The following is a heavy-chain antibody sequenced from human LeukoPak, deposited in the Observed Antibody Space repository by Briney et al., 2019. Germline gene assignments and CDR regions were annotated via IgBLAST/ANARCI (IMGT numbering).Heavy chain of an antibody. V-gene: IGHV4-38-2*02. D-gene: IGHD2-15*01. CDR2: IYHSGTT. CDR1: GYSIKSGFY. CDR3: ARGDSGVRWFDP. Sequence: SETLSLTCTVSGYSIKSGFYWGWFRQTPGQGLEWIGSIYHSGTTHSNPSLKSRVTISVDTSQDQFSLRLSSVTAADTAIYYCARGDSGVRWFDPWGQGTLVAVSS. J-gene: IGHJ5*02.